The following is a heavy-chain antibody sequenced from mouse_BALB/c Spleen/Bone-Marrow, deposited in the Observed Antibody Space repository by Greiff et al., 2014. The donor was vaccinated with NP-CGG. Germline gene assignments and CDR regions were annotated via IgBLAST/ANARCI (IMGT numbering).Heavy chain of an antibody. CDR3: ARDDYGSSYFDY. CDR2: IDPANGNT. D-gene: IGHD1-1*01. CDR1: GFNIKDTY. J-gene: IGHJ2*01. V-gene: IGHV14-3*02. Sequence: EVQLQQSGAELVKPGASVKLSCTASGFNIKDTYMHWVKQRPEQGLEWIGRIDPANGNTKYDPKFQGKATITADTSSNTAYLQLSRMTSEDAAVYYCARDDYGSSYFDYWGQGTTVTVSS.